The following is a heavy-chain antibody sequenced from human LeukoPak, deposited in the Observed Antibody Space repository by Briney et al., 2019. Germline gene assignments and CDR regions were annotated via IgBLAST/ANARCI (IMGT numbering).Heavy chain of an antibody. D-gene: IGHD5-18*01. CDR3: ARALNSYGYSPFDS. V-gene: IGHV1-18*01. Sequence: GASVTVSCKASGYTFTSYALSWVRQAPGQGLEWMGWINAYNGNANYAQILQGRVTMTTDTSTSTAYMELRSLRSDDTAVYYCARALNSYGYSPFDSWGQGTLVTVSS. CDR2: INAYNGNA. J-gene: IGHJ4*02. CDR1: GYTFTSYA.